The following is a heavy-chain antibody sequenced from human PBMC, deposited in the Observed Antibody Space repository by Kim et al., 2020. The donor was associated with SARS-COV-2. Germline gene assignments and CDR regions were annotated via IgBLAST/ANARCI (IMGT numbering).Heavy chain of an antibody. Sequence: GGSLRLSCEASGFTFSKYWMSWVRQAPGKGLERVATIKPDGSEKYYLDSVKGRFTISRDNAKNSLDLQMSSVRDEDAAVYYCARSNYWAFDYWGQGTQVT. CDR2: IKPDGSEK. D-gene: IGHD4-4*01. CDR1: GFTFSKYW. CDR3: ARSNYWAFDY. V-gene: IGHV3-7*01. J-gene: IGHJ4*02.